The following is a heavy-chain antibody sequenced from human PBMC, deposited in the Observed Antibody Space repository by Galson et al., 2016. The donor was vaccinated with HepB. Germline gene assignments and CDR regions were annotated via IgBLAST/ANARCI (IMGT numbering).Heavy chain of an antibody. CDR2: INPNNGDT. CDR3: ARPVNRVGAGY. J-gene: IGHJ4*02. D-gene: IGHD4/OR15-4a*01. Sequence: SVKVSCKASGYTFTPYDISWVRQAPGQGLEWMGWINPNNGDTMYAQNFRGRVTLTRDTSISTAYMELDSLTSDDTAVYYCARPVNRVGAGYWGQGTLVTVSS. V-gene: IGHV1-2*02. CDR1: GYTFTPYD.